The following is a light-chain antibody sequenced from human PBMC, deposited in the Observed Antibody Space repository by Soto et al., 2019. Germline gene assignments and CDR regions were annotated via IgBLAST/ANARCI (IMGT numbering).Light chain of an antibody. CDR1: ISDVGGYNY. Sequence: SALTHPRSVSGSPGQSVTISCTGTISDVGGYNYVSWYQQHPGKAPKLMIYDVSKRPSGVPDRFSGSKSGNTASLTISGLQAEDEADYYCCSYAGSYAYVFGTGTKSPS. J-gene: IGLJ1*01. CDR2: DVS. V-gene: IGLV2-11*01. CDR3: CSYAGSYAYV.